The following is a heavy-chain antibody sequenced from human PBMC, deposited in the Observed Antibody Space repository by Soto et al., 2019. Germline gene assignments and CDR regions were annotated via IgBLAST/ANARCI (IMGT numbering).Heavy chain of an antibody. CDR3: AKNLPRTGRFHY. CDR2: INHSGST. Sequence: SETLSLTCAVYGGSFSGYYWSWIRQPPGKGLEWIGEINHSGSTNYNPSLKSRVNISVDRSKNQFSLQMTSVTAADTAVYYCAKNLPRTGRFHYWGRGTLVTVSS. J-gene: IGHJ4*02. V-gene: IGHV4-34*01. CDR1: GGSFSGYY.